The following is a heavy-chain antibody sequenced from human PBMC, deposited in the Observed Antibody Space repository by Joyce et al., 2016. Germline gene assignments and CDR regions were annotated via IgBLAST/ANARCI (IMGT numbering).Heavy chain of an antibody. CDR3: GKGDTNYGVIDY. CDR1: GFTFDDYA. Sequence: EVRLVESGGVVVQPGESLRLPCAASGFTFDDYAVHWVRQVPGKGLEWVSLISWDGGSTYYADAVKGRFTISRDNSKNSLYLQMDSLTTDDTAFYYCGKGDTNYGVIDYWGQGTLVTVSS. J-gene: IGHJ4*02. D-gene: IGHD4-17*01. V-gene: IGHV3-43*01. CDR2: ISWDGGST.